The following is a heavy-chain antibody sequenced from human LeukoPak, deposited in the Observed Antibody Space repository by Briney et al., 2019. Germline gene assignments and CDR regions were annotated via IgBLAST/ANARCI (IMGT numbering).Heavy chain of an antibody. D-gene: IGHD3-10*01. CDR2: IIPIFGTA. CDR1: GGTFSSYA. Sequence: ASVKVSCKASGGTFSSYAISWVRQAPGQGLEWMGGIIPIFGTANYAQKFQGRVTITADKSTSTAYMELSSLRSEDTAVYYCASIYYGSGSYYNGNDYWGQGTLVTVSS. V-gene: IGHV1-69*06. CDR3: ASIYYGSGSYYNGNDY. J-gene: IGHJ4*02.